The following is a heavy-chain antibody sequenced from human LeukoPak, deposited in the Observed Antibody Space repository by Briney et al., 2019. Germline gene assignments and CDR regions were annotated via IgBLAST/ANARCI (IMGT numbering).Heavy chain of an antibody. J-gene: IGHJ4*02. CDR3: AREPIVGATFFDY. V-gene: IGHV4-39*07. Sequence: SETLSLTCTVSGGSISSSSYYWGWIRQPPGKGLEWIGSIYYSGSTYYNPSLKSRVTISVDTSKNQFSLKPSSVTAADTAVYYCAREPIVGATFFDYWGQGTLVTVSS. CDR1: GGSISSSSYY. D-gene: IGHD1-26*01. CDR2: IYYSGST.